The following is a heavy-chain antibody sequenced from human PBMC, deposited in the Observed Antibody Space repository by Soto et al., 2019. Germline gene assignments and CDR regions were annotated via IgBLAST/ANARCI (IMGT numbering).Heavy chain of an antibody. V-gene: IGHV4-30-4*01. Sequence: NPSETLSLTCTVSGGSISSGDYYWSWIRQPPGKGLEWIGYIYYSGSTYYNPSLKSRVTISVDTSKNQFSLKLSSVTAADTAVYYCARRPLIAVAGKFDYWGQGTLVTVSS. CDR1: GGSISSGDYY. D-gene: IGHD6-19*01. J-gene: IGHJ4*02. CDR2: IYYSGST. CDR3: ARRPLIAVAGKFDY.